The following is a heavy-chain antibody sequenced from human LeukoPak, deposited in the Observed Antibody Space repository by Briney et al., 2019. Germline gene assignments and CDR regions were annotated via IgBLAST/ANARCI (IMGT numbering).Heavy chain of an antibody. CDR3: TKDEAIAAAGPLLEGYFDL. D-gene: IGHD6-13*01. V-gene: IGHV3-9*01. CDR1: GFTFDDYA. CDR2: ISWNSGSI. Sequence: GGSLRLSCAASGFTFDDYAMHWVRQAPGKGLEWVSGISWNSGSIGYADSVKGRFTISRDNAKSSLYLQMNSLRAEDTALYYCTKDEAIAAAGPLLEGYFDLWGRGTLVTVSS. J-gene: IGHJ2*01.